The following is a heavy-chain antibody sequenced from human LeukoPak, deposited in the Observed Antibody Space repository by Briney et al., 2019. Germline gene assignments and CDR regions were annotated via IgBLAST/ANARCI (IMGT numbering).Heavy chain of an antibody. V-gene: IGHV1-69*13. CDR1: GGTFSSYA. CDR2: IIPIFGTA. J-gene: IGHJ4*02. CDR3: ARVVRYCSSTSCYTLFDY. D-gene: IGHD2-2*02. Sequence: ASVKVSCKASGGTFSSYAISWVRQAPGQGLEWMGGIIPIFGTANYAQKFQGRVTITADESTSTAYMELSSLRSEDTAVYYCARVVRYCSSTSCYTLFDYWGQGTLVTVSS.